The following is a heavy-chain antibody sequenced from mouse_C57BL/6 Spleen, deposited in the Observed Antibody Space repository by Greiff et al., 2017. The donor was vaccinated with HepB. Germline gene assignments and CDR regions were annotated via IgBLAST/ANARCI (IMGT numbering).Heavy chain of an antibody. D-gene: IGHD1-1*01. CDR1: GYTFTNYW. Sequence: QVQLQQSGAELVRPGTSVKMSCKASGYTFTNYWIGWAKQRPGHGLEWIGDIYPGGGYTNYNEKFKGKATLTADKSSSTAYMQFSSLTSEDSAIYYCARSDYYGSSYVGWYFDVWGTGTTVTVSS. V-gene: IGHV1-63*01. CDR2: IYPGGGYT. CDR3: ARSDYYGSSYVGWYFDV. J-gene: IGHJ1*03.